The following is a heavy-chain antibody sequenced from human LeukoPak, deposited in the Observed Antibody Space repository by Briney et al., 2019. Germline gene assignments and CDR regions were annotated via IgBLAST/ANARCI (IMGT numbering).Heavy chain of an antibody. V-gene: IGHV4-34*01. CDR3: ARARIAARAGLDY. D-gene: IGHD6-6*01. J-gene: IGHJ4*02. Sequence: GSLRLSCAASGFTFSSYWMSWVRQPPGKGLEWIGEINHSGSTNYNPSLKSRVTISVDTSKNQFSLKLSSVTAADTAVYYCARARIAARAGLDYWGQGTLVTVSS. CDR2: INHSGST. CDR1: GFTFSSYW.